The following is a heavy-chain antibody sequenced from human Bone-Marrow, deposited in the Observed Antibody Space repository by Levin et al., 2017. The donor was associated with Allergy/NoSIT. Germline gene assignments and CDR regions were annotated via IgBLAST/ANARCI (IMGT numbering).Heavy chain of an antibody. Sequence: KDGESLKISCKGSGYIFPDKCIGWVRQMPGKGLEWMGIICPRDSDATYSPSFQDQVTMSADKSNSTAYLQWSSLKASDTAMYYCATLAVEYCGSATCHGLDVWGQGTTVTVSS. V-gene: IGHV5-51*01. D-gene: IGHD2-21*01. CDR3: ATLAVEYCGSATCHGLDV. CDR2: ICPRDSDA. CDR1: GYIFPDKC. J-gene: IGHJ6*02.